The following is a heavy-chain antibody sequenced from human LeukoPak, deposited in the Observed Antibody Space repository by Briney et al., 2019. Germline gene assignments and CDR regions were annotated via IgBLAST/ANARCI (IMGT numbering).Heavy chain of an antibody. Sequence: GGSLRLSCSASGFSFSSYPMHWVRQAPGKGLQYVSAISSDGSATYYAASVKGRFTISRDNSKNTLYLQMSSLRAKDTAVYYCVKEIAFYDYWGQGTLVTVSS. CDR1: GFSFSSYP. J-gene: IGHJ4*02. CDR2: ISSDGSAT. CDR3: VKEIAFYDY. V-gene: IGHV3-64D*06. D-gene: IGHD2/OR15-2a*01.